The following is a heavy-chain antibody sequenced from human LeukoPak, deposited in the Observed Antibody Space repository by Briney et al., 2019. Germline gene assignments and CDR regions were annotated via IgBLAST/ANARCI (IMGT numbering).Heavy chain of an antibody. D-gene: IGHD2-8*01. Sequence: PSETLSLTCTVSGGSISSSYYWGWIRQPPGKGLEWIGSIYYSGSTYYNPSLKSRVTISVDTSKNQFSLKLSSVTAADTAVYYCARGYCTNAVCSLGPTQAWGQGTLVTVSS. J-gene: IGHJ4*02. V-gene: IGHV4-39*07. CDR2: IYYSGST. CDR1: GGSISSSYY. CDR3: ARGYCTNAVCSLGPTQA.